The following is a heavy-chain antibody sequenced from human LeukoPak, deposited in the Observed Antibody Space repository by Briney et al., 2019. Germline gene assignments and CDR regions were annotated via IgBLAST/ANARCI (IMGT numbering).Heavy chain of an antibody. CDR2: IWYDGSNK. V-gene: IGHV3-33*01. D-gene: IGHD3-10*01. CDR3: ARDRGTIGSSTGAFDI. CDR1: GFTFSSYG. Sequence: GGSLRLSCAASGFTFSSYGMHWVRQAPGKGLEWVAVIWYDGSNKYYADSVKGRFTISRDNSKNTLYLQMNSLRAEDTAVYYCARDRGTIGSSTGAFDIWGQRTMVTVSS. J-gene: IGHJ3*02.